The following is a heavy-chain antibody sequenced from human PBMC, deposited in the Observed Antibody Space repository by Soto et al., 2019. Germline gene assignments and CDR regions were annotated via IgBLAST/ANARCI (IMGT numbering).Heavy chain of an antibody. Sequence: GGSLRLSCAASGFTFSAYWMSWVRQAPGKGLEWVANIKQDGSERYYMDSVKGRFTISRDNAKNSLYLQMNSLRAEDTAVYYCATDSGTSDSWGQGTLVTVSS. J-gene: IGHJ5*01. CDR2: IKQDGSER. CDR1: GFTFSAYW. V-gene: IGHV3-7*01. CDR3: ATDSGTSDS. D-gene: IGHD1-1*01.